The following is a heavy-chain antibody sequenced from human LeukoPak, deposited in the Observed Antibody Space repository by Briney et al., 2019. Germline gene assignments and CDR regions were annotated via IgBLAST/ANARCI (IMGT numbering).Heavy chain of an antibody. CDR2: IKQDGGEK. D-gene: IGHD4-23*01. Sequence: GGSLRLSCAASGFTFTCCWMSWVRQTPGKGLEWVASIKQDGGEKFHADSVKGRFTISRDNAKNSLYLQLNSLRAEDTAVYYCARVPGVTRYFDSWGQGFLVTVSS. V-gene: IGHV3-7*01. CDR3: ARVPGVTRYFDS. J-gene: IGHJ4*02. CDR1: GFTFTCCW.